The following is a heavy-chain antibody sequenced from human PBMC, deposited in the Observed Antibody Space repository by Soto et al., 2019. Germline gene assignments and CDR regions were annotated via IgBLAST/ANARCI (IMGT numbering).Heavy chain of an antibody. J-gene: IGHJ4*02. CDR3: ARDGYYYGSSGYYYPADFDY. Sequence: ASGKVSFKASGYTFTSSGIGWVRQAPVQGLEWMGWISAYNGNTNYAQKLQGRVPMTTNTSTSTAYMELRSLRSDDTAVYYCARDGYYYGSSGYYYPADFDYWGQGTLVTVSS. D-gene: IGHD3-22*01. CDR2: ISAYNGNT. V-gene: IGHV1-18*01. CDR1: GYTFTSSG.